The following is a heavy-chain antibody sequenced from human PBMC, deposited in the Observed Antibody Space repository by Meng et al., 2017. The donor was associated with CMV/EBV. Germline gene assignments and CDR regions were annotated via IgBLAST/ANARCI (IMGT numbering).Heavy chain of an antibody. CDR1: GYTFTGYY. D-gene: IGHD1-26*01. J-gene: IGHJ5*02. V-gene: IGHV1-2*02. CDR3: ARSPGAITNWFDP. Sequence: ASVKVSCKASGYTFTGYYMHWVRQAPGQGLEWMGWINPNSGGTNYAQKLQGRVTMTRDTSTSTAYMELSRLRSDDTAVYYCARSPGAITNWFDPWGQGTLVTVSS. CDR2: INPNSGGT.